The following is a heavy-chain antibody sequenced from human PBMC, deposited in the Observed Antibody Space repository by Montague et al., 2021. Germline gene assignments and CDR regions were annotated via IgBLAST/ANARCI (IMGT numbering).Heavy chain of an antibody. CDR2: IGDDGVET. J-gene: IGHJ6*03. V-gene: IGHV3-7*01. Sequence: SLRLSCSASGFTFSSYWMSWVRQAPGKGLEWVANIGDDGVETYYVDSVKGRFTVSRDNAKSSLYLQMNSLRAEDTGVYNCVVSPRRGGMDVWGKGTTVTVSS. CDR3: VVSPRRGGMDV. CDR1: GFTFSSYW.